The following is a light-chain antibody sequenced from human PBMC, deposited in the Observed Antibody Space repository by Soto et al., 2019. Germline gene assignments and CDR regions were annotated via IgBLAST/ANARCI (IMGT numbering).Light chain of an antibody. J-gene: IGKJ3*01. CDR2: GAS. CDR1: QNITTW. Sequence: DFQMIQSPSSVSASVGDRVTVTCRASQNITTWLTWYQQTPGKAPHLLIYGASTLQRGVPSRFSGSGSGTEFTLTITSLQPEDFATYYCQQGSRFPFTFGPGT. V-gene: IGKV1-12*01. CDR3: QQGSRFPFT.